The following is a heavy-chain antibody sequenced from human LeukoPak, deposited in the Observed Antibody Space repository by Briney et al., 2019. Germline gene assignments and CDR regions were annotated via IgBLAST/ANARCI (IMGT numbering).Heavy chain of an antibody. V-gene: IGHV3-21*01. CDR2: ISSSSSYI. CDR1: GFTFSSYS. D-gene: IGHD2-15*01. Sequence: GGSLRLSCAASGFTFSSYSMNWVRQAPGKGLEWVSSISSSSSYIYYADSVKGRFTISRDNSKNTLYLQMNSLRADDTAVYFCAKGCSGGSCSDFGGWGQGTLVTVSS. J-gene: IGHJ4*02. CDR3: AKGCSGGSCSDFGG.